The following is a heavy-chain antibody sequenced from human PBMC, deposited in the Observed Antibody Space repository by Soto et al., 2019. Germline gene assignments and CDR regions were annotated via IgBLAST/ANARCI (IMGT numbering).Heavy chain of an antibody. CDR1: GFIFTSCG. D-gene: IGHD4-4*01. CDR3: ARSRDGYSFYFYYGMDG. J-gene: IGHJ6*02. Sequence: PGGSLRLSCAASGFIFTSCGMHWVRQAPGKGLEWMALILHDGSAEYYADSVKGRFTISRDNSKNTLYLQMNSLTAEDTAVYYCARSRDGYSFYFYYGMDGWGQGTTVTVSS. V-gene: IGHV3-30*03. CDR2: ILHDGSAE.